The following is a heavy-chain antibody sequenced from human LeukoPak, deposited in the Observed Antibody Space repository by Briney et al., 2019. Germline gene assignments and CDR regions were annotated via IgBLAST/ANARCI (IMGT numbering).Heavy chain of an antibody. J-gene: IGHJ4*02. V-gene: IGHV3-7*03. CDR2: IKQDGSEK. CDR1: GFTFSSYW. CDR3: ARESIRLAVAGTPFFDY. Sequence: GGSLRLSCAASGFTFSSYWMSWVRQAPGKGLEWVANIKQDGSEKYYVDSVKGRFTISRDNAKNSLHLQMNSLRAEDTAVYYCARESIRLAVAGTPFFDYWGQGTLVTVSS. D-gene: IGHD6-19*01.